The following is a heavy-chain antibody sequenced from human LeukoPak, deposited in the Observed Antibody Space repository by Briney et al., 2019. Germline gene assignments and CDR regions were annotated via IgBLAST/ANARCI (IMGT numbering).Heavy chain of an antibody. Sequence: ASVKVSCKASGGTFSRYAISWVRQAPGQGLEWMGGIIPIFGTANYAQKFQGRVTITADESTSTAYMELSSLRSEDTAVYYCAKGRAGKSKVGYYYGMDVWGQGTTVTVSS. CDR1: GGTFSRYA. CDR2: IIPIFGTA. CDR3: AKGRAGKSKVGYYYGMDV. V-gene: IGHV1-69*13. D-gene: IGHD6-13*01. J-gene: IGHJ6*02.